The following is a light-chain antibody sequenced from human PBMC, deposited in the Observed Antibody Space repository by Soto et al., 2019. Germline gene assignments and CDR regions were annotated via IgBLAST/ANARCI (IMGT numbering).Light chain of an antibody. V-gene: IGLV2-8*01. Sequence: QSALTQHPSASGSPGQSVTISCTGTSSDVGGYNYVSWYQQHPGKAPKLMIYEVSKRPSGVPDRFSGSKSGNTASLTVSGLQAEDEADYYCSSYAGSKTLFGGGTKLTVL. CDR3: SSYAGSKTL. J-gene: IGLJ2*01. CDR1: SSDVGGYNY. CDR2: EVS.